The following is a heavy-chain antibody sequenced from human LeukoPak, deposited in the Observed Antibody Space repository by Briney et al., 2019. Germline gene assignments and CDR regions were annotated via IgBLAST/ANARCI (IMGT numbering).Heavy chain of an antibody. CDR1: GGSISSSSYY. D-gene: IGHD4-11*01. J-gene: IGHJ4*02. V-gene: IGHV4-39*07. CDR2: INHSGST. CDR3: ARGRYKLLTSNFYYFDY. Sequence: PSETLSLTCTVSGGSISSSSYYWSWIRQPPGKGLEWIGEINHSGSTNYNPSLKSRVTISVDTSKNQFSLKLSSVTAADTAVYYCARGRYKLLTSNFYYFDYWGQGTLVTVSS.